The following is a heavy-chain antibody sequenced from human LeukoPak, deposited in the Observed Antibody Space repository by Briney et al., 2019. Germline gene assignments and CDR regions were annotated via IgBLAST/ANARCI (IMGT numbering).Heavy chain of an antibody. Sequence: SETLSLTCTVSGGSISNYYWSWIRQPPGKGLEWIGEINHSGSTNYNPSLKSRVTISVDTSKNQFSLKLSSVTAADTAVYYCARVSVLMVYAIRYFDYWGQGTLVTVSS. CDR3: ARVSVLMVYAIRYFDY. V-gene: IGHV4-34*01. CDR1: GGSISNYY. J-gene: IGHJ4*02. CDR2: INHSGST. D-gene: IGHD2-8*01.